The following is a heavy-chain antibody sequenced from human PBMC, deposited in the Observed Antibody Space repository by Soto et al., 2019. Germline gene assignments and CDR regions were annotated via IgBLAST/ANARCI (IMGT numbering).Heavy chain of an antibody. CDR3: AIGYTYTGVFDS. CDR1: GFIFSSYV. V-gene: IGHV3-23*01. J-gene: IGHJ4*02. D-gene: IGHD3-16*01. CDR2: ISGSGGST. Sequence: PGGSLRLSCAASGFIFSSYVMSWVRQAPGKGLEWVSVISGSGGSTSYADSVKGRFTISRDNSKNTLFLQMNSLRVEDTAVYYCAIGYTYTGVFDSWGPGTLVTVSS.